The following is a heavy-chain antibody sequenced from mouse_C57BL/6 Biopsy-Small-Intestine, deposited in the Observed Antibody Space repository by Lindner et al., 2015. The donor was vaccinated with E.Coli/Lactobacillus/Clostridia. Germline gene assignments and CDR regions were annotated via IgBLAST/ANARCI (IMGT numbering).Heavy chain of an antibody. CDR3: ARDRLDRYSSSSGAFDF. D-gene: IGHD2-5*01. V-gene: IGHV1-72*04. Sequence: SVKVSCKASGYTFTDYYLHWVRQAPGQGLEWMGRINANSEGTYFAEKYQFRVTMTRDTSINTVYMELSGLTSGDTAMYYCARDRLDRYSSSSGAFDFWGQGTKVIVSS. J-gene: IGHJ3*01. CDR1: GYTFTDYY. CDR2: INANSEGT.